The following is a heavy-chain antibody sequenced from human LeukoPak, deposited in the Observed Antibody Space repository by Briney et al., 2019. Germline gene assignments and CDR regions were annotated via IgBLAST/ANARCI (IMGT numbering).Heavy chain of an antibody. J-gene: IGHJ4*02. CDR1: GFTFSSYG. D-gene: IGHD6-13*01. CDR3: AKEEGSSSWYLDY. V-gene: IGHV3-30*02. CDR2: IRYDGSNK. Sequence: GGSLRLSCAASGFTFSSYGMHWVRQAPGKGLEWVAFIRYDGSNKYYADSVKGRFTISRDNSKNTLYLQMNSLRAEDTAVYYCAKEEGSSSWYLDYWGQGTLVTVSS.